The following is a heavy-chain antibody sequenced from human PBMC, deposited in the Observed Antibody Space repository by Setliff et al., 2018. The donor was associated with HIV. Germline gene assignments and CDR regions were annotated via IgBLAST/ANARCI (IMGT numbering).Heavy chain of an antibody. J-gene: IGHJ3*02. CDR3: ASSMGSHDAFDT. D-gene: IGHD2-8*01. V-gene: IGHV4-39*07. CDR1: GGSMSSTIYY. Sequence: SETLSLTCTVSGGSMSSTIYYWGWIRQPPGKGLTWIGSIYYTGGTYYNPSLKSRVTISVDMSKNQFSLKLSSVTAADTAVYYCASSMGSHDAFDTWGQGTMVTVSS. CDR2: IYYTGGT.